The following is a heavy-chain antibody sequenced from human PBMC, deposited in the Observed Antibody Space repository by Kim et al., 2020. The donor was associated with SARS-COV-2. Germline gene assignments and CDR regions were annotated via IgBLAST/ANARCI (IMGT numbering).Heavy chain of an antibody. CDR3: ARNLGGSSSSGY. CDR2: T. Sequence: TYDADSVKGRFTSSRDNSENMVYLQMNSLRAEDTAMYFCARNLGGSSSSGYWGQGTLVTVSS. V-gene: IGHV3-53*01. J-gene: IGHJ4*02. D-gene: IGHD6-6*01.